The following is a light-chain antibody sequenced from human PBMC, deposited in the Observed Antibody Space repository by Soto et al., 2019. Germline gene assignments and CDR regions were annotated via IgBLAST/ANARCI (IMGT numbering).Light chain of an antibody. CDR1: QGISSY. CDR3: QQLNSYPVT. CDR2: AAS. J-gene: IGKJ4*01. V-gene: IGKV1-9*01. Sequence: DIQLTQSPSFLSATIGDRVTITCRASQGISSYLGWYQQKPGKAPKLLIYAASTLQSGVPSRFSGSGSGTEFTLTISSLQPEDFATFYCQQLNSYPVTFGGGTKVDIK.